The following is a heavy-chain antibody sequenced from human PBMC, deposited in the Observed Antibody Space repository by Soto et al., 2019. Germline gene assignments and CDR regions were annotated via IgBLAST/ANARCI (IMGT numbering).Heavy chain of an antibody. D-gene: IGHD3-16*02. Sequence: PSETLSLTCTVSGGSFNSGSYSWSWIRQPPGKGLEWIGYVYHTGRTSYNPSLKSRVSISMDTSKNQFSLNLDSVTAADTAVYYCAKDLYDYVWGSYRQRNYFDYWGQGTLVTVSS. J-gene: IGHJ4*02. CDR3: AKDLYDYVWGSYRQRNYFDY. CDR2: VYHTGRT. V-gene: IGHV4-61*01. CDR1: GGSFNSGSYS.